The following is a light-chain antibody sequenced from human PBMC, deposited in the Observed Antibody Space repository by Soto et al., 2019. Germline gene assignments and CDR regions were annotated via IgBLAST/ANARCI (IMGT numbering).Light chain of an antibody. J-gene: IGLJ3*02. CDR3: SSYRRGSMVV. V-gene: IGLV2-18*02. CDR1: SSDVGGYNR. CDR2: EVT. Sequence: QSALTQPPSVSGSPGQSVTISCTGSSSDVGGYNRVSWYQQSPGTAPKLMISEVTHRASGAPDRFSGSKSGNTASLTISGLQADDEADYYCSSYRRGSMVVFGGGTKL.